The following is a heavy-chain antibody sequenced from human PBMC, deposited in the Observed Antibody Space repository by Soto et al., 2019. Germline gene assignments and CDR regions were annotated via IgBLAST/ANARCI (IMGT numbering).Heavy chain of an antibody. Sequence: QVQLVQSGAEVKKPGSSVKVSCKASGGTFSRYTISWVRQAPGQGLEWMGKIIPILDMANYAQKFQGRVTVTADKSTSTAYMERSSTRSDDTAVYYCAVANVGRLTPLDSWGQGTLVTVSS. D-gene: IGHD1-26*01. V-gene: IGHV1-69*02. CDR2: IIPILDMA. CDR1: GGTFSRYT. CDR3: AVANVGRLTPLDS. J-gene: IGHJ4*02.